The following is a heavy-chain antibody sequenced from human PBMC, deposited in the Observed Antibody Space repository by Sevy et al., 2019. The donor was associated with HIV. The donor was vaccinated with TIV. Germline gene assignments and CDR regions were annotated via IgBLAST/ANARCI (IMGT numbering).Heavy chain of an antibody. Sequence: SETLSLTCAVYGGSFSGYYWSWIRQPPGKGLEWIGEINNSGSTNYNPSLKSRVTISVDTSKNQFSLKLSSVTAADTAVYYGARRYEGDCSGGGCYWFDPWGQGTLVTVSS. CDR2: INNSGST. J-gene: IGHJ5*02. CDR1: GGSFSGYY. V-gene: IGHV4-34*01. CDR3: ARRYEGDCSGGGCYWFDP. D-gene: IGHD2-15*01.